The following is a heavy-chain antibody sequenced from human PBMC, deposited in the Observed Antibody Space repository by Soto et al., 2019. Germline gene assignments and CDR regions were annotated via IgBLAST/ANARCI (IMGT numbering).Heavy chain of an antibody. J-gene: IGHJ5*02. V-gene: IGHV1-69*01. CDR3: ARDRGIAARNWFDP. CDR2: IFPIFGTA. D-gene: IGHD6-13*01. CDR1: GGTFSSYA. Sequence: QVQLVQSGAEVKKPGSSVKVSCKASGGTFSSYAISWVRQAPGQGLEWMGGIFPIFGTANYAQKFQGRVTITADESTSTAYMELSSLRSEDTAVYYCARDRGIAARNWFDPWGQGTLVTVSS.